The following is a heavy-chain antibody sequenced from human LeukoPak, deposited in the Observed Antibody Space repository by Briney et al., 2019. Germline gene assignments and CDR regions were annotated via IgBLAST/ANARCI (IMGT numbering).Heavy chain of an antibody. CDR2: INPNSGGT. Sequence: GASVKVSCKASGYTFTGYYMHWVRQAPGQGLEWMGWINPNSGGTNYAQKFQGRVTMTRDTSISTAYMELSRLRSDDTAVYYCAREWSGSYSAQEAFFDYWGQGTLATVSS. D-gene: IGHD1-26*01. V-gene: IGHV1-2*02. J-gene: IGHJ4*02. CDR3: AREWSGSYSAQEAFFDY. CDR1: GYTFTGYY.